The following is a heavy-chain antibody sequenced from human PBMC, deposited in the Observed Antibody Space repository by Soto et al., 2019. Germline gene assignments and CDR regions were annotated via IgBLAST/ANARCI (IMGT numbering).Heavy chain of an antibody. J-gene: IGHJ4*02. D-gene: IGHD7-27*01. CDR1: GFTVSSNY. Sequence: EVQLVESGGGVVQPGGSLRLSCAASGFTVSSNYMSWVRHAPGKGVEWVSVIYRAGEIYYADSVTGRFTISRDNSKNTLYLQISSLRAEDTAVYYCATGLPPGYPLGYWGQGTLVTVSS. CDR2: IYRAGEI. V-gene: IGHV3-66*01. CDR3: ATGLPPGYPLGY.